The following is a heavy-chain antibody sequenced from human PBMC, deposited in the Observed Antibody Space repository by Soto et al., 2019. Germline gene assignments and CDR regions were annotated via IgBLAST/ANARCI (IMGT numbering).Heavy chain of an antibody. V-gene: IGHV1-69*06. CDR2: IIPIFGTA. D-gene: IGHD3-22*01. Sequence: SVKVSCKASGGTFRCYAISWVRQAPGQGLEWMGGIIPIFGTANYAQKFQGRVTITADKSTSTAYMELSSLRSEDTGVYYCARDFYYCHSSTSPCVDASWTWGQATMVTV. CDR3: ARDFYYCHSSTSPCVDASWT. J-gene: IGHJ3*01. CDR1: GGTFRCYA.